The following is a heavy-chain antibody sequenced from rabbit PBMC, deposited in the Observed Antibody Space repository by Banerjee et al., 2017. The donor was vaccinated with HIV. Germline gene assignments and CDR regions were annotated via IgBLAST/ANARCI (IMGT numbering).Heavy chain of an antibody. V-gene: IGHV1S45*01. D-gene: IGHD4-2*01. CDR2: IYTGGSSIT. CDR1: GFDLSSCW. Sequence: QEQLEESGGDLVKPEGSLTLTCKASGFDLSSCWMCWVRQAPGKGLEWVACIYTGGSSITDYASWVNGRFTISKTSSTTVTLQMTSLTAADTATYFCARDRDWTLHLWGQGTLVTVS. CDR3: ARDRDWTLHL. J-gene: IGHJ3*01.